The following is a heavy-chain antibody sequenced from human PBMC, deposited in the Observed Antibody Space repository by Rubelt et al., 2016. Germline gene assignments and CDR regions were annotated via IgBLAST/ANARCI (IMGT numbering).Heavy chain of an antibody. D-gene: IGHD3-10*01. J-gene: IGHJ4*02. CDR1: GGSFSGYY. V-gene: IGHV4-34*01. Sequence: QVQLQQWGAGLLKPSETLSLTCAVYGGSFSGYYWSWIRQPPGKGLEWIGEINHSGSTNYNPSLKSRVTISVDTSKNQFSLKVNSGTAAETTMYYCARGLDSTKTGADWGQGTLVTVSS. CDR2: INHSGST. CDR3: ARGLDSTKTGAD.